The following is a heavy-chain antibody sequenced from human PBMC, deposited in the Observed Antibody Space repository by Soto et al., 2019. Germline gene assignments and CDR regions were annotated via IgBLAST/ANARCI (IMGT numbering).Heavy chain of an antibody. Sequence: SETLSLTCTVSGVSFSSYYWSWIRQPPGKGLEWIGYIYYSGSTNYNPSLKSRVTISVDTSKNQFSLKLSSVTAADTAVYYCARGNYYDSSGYYDYWGQGTLVTVPQ. CDR2: IYYSGST. CDR3: ARGNYYDSSGYYDY. J-gene: IGHJ4*02. CDR1: GVSFSSYY. D-gene: IGHD3-22*01. V-gene: IGHV4-59*01.